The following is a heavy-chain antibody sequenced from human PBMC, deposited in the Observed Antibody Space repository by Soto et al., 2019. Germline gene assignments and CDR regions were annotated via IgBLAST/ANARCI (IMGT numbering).Heavy chain of an antibody. J-gene: IGHJ6*02. Sequence: ASVKVSCKASGYTFTSYAMHWVRQAPGKGLEWMGGFDPEDGETIYAQKFQGRVTMTEDTSTDTAYMELSSLRSEDTAVYYCATDSWGSSPTYYYYYYGMDVWGQGTTVTVSS. V-gene: IGHV1-24*01. D-gene: IGHD3-16*01. CDR3: ATDSWGSSPTYYYYYYGMDV. CDR2: FDPEDGET. CDR1: GYTFTSYA.